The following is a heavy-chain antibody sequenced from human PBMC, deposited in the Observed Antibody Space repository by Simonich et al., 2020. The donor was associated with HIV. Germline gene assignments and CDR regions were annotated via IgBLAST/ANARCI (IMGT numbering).Heavy chain of an antibody. Sequence: QVQLQQWGAGLLKPSETLSLTCAVYGGSFSGYYWSCIRQPQGKGLEWFGEINHSGITNYKSSLNSRATISVDKSKNQFSLKLSSVTAADTAIYYCARRDRELILYFDYWGQGNLVTVSS. V-gene: IGHV4-34*01. J-gene: IGHJ4*02. CDR1: GGSFSGYY. CDR3: ARRDRELILYFDY. CDR2: INHSGIT. D-gene: IGHD3-3*01.